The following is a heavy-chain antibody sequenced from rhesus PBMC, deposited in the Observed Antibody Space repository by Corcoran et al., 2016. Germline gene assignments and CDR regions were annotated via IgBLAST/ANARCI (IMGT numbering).Heavy chain of an antibody. CDR3: TRYCTGSGCLLFDY. Sequence: EVQLAESGGGLVQPGGSLRLSCAASGFTVSSYWMSWVRQAPGKGLGWLSDIYGSTIYYGDSVKGRFTVSRDNAKNALYLQMNSLRAEDTAVYYCTRYCTGSGCLLFDYWGQGVLVTVSS. D-gene: IGHD2-21*01. CDR1: GFTVSSYW. CDR2: IYGSTI. V-gene: IGHV3-11*01. J-gene: IGHJ4*01.